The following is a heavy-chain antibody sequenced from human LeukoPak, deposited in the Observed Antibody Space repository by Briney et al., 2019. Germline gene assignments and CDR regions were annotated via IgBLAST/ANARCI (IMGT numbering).Heavy chain of an antibody. CDR2: ISGSGDST. Sequence: PGGSLRLSCAASGFAFSRLAMSWVRQAPGKGLEWVSAISGSGDSTYYADSVKGRFTISRDDSENTLYLQMNRLRADDAAVYHCAREHSLVAIHDAFDIWGQGTMVTVSS. D-gene: IGHD5-12*01. CDR1: GFAFSRLA. V-gene: IGHV3-23*01. CDR3: AREHSLVAIHDAFDI. J-gene: IGHJ3*02.